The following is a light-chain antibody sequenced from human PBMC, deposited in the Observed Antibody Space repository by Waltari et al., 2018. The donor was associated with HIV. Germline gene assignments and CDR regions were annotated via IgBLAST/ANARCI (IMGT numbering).Light chain of an antibody. Sequence: QSVLTPPPSVSGAPGQRVTISCSGSSSNIGSTYVHWYLQLPGTAPKLLIYDNINRPSGFPDRFSASKSGTSASLAITGLQADDEADYYCQSYDNTLSAYVFATGTKVTVL. CDR3: QSYDNTLSAYV. J-gene: IGLJ1*01. V-gene: IGLV1-40*01. CDR2: DNI. CDR1: SSNIGSTY.